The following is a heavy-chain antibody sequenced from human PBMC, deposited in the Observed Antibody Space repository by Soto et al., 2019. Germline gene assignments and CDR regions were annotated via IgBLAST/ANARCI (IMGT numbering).Heavy chain of an antibody. D-gene: IGHD6-13*01. Sequence: PSETLSLTCAVYGGSFSGYYWSWIRQPPGKGLEWIGEINHSGSTNYNPSLKSRVTISVGTSKNQFSLKLSSVTAADTAVYYCARSKGSSWYAGRDWFDPWGQGTLVTVSS. CDR3: ARSKGSSWYAGRDWFDP. V-gene: IGHV4-34*01. CDR2: INHSGST. CDR1: GGSFSGYY. J-gene: IGHJ5*02.